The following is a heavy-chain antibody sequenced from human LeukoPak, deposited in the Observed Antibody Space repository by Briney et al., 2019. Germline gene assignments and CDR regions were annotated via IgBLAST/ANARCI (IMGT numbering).Heavy chain of an antibody. CDR1: GLTVSNNY. D-gene: IGHD1-1*01. Sequence: GGSLRLSCAASGLTVSNNYMSWVRQAPGKGLEWVSVIYSGGNTYYADSVKGRFTISRDNSKNTLYLQMNSLRGEDTAVYYCARDETGTLDYWGQGTLVTVSS. V-gene: IGHV3-66*02. CDR2: IYSGGNT. CDR3: ARDETGTLDY. J-gene: IGHJ4*02.